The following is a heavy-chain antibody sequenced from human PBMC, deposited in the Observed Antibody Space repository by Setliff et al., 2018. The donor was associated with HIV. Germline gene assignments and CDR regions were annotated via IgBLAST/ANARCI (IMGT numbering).Heavy chain of an antibody. Sequence: PGGSLRLSCVASGFNFNDFGMHWARQSPGRGLEWVALIWYDGTEKYYADSVKGRFSISRYNAKNTLYLEMNSLRAEDTAVYYCAKDRDYISARLTHFYYFGMDVWGQGTTVTVSS. J-gene: IGHJ6*02. CDR2: IWYDGTEK. V-gene: IGHV3-33*03. CDR1: GFNFNDFG. CDR3: AKDRDYISARLTHFYYFGMDV. D-gene: IGHD6-6*01.